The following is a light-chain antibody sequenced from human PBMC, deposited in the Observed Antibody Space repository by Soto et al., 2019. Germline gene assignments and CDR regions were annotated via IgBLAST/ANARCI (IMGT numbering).Light chain of an antibody. Sequence: DIVLTQSAATLSLSPGERATLSCRASQRFSSSYLAGYTQKPGQAPRLLXXGASSRATGIPDRFSGSGSGTDFTLTISRLEPEDFAGYYCQQYGSSPPLSFGGGTRWIS. CDR3: QQYGSSPPLS. V-gene: IGKV3-20*01. J-gene: IGKJ4*01. CDR1: QRFSSSY. CDR2: GAS.